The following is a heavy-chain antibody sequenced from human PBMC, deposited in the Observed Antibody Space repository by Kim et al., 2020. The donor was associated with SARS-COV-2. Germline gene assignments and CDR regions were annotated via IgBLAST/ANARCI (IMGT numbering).Heavy chain of an antibody. V-gene: IGHV7-4-1*02. CDR3: ATGMVFAFQGYYGMDV. Sequence: ASVKVSCKASGYAFTSHAMNWVRQAPGQGLEWMGWINTNTGNPTYAQGFTGRFVFSLDTSVSTTYLQISSLKTEDTAVYYCATGMVFAFQGYYGMDVWGQGTTVTVSS. D-gene: IGHD2-8*01. J-gene: IGHJ6*01. CDR2: INTNTGNP. CDR1: GYAFTSHA.